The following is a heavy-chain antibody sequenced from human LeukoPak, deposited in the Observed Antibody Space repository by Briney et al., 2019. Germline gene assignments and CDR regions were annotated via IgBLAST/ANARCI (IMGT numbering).Heavy chain of an antibody. CDR1: GFTFSIYA. CDR2: ISGSGSST. J-gene: IGHJ6*02. D-gene: IGHD3-3*01. Sequence: GGSLRPSCAASGFTFSIYAMTWVRQAPGKGLDWVSGISGSGSSTYDADSVKGRFTISRDNSKNTLYLQMNSLRAEDTAVYYCAKGAFRSPYYYFGVDVWGQGTTVTVSS. V-gene: IGHV3-23*01. CDR3: AKGAFRSPYYYFGVDV.